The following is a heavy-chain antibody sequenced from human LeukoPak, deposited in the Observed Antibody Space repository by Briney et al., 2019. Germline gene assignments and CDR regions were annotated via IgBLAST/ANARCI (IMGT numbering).Heavy chain of an antibody. Sequence: SETLSLTCSVSGGSISTYHWSWIRQLPGKRLEWIGYIYYTGTTNYNPSLRSRVTISVDTSRNQFSLRLSSVTAADTAVYYCAREDPQTTVPEGMDVWGHGTTVIVSS. CDR3: AREDPQTTVPEGMDV. CDR1: GGSISTYH. D-gene: IGHD4-17*01. J-gene: IGHJ6*02. CDR2: IYYTGTT. V-gene: IGHV4-59*01.